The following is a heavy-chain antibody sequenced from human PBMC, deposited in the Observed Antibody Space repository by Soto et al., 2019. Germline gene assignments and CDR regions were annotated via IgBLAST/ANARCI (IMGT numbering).Heavy chain of an antibody. V-gene: IGHV4-39*01. J-gene: IGHJ5*01. Sequence: PPENLSLTCTVSGGSVSSSSFYWAWVRQPPGKGLEWIGSISYGGYTYCIPSLKSRVTMSVDTSTNQFSLHLNSVTAADTALYCCGRHRRETGTFAQPLDSWGHGTMVTGSS. CDR2: ISYGGYT. CDR3: GRHRRETGTFAQPLDS. D-gene: IGHD1-1*01. CDR1: GGSVSSSSFY.